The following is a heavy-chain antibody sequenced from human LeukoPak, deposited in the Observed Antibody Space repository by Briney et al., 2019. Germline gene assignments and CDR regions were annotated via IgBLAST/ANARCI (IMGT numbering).Heavy chain of an antibody. CDR2: ISYDGSNK. Sequence: GGSLRLSCAASGFTFSSYGMHWVRQAPGKGLEWVAVISYDGSNKYYADSVKGRFTNSRDNSKNTLYLQMNSLRAEDTAVYYCAKGVGLRGSYSDYWGQGTLVTVSS. V-gene: IGHV3-30*18. CDR3: AKGVGLRGSYSDY. D-gene: IGHD3-16*01. CDR1: GFTFSSYG. J-gene: IGHJ4*02.